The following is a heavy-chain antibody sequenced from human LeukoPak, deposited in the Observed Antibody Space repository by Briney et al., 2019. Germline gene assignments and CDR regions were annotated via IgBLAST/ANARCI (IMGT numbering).Heavy chain of an antibody. CDR3: ARAKPKNMVRGLIMRRESRYYFDY. J-gene: IGHJ4*02. CDR1: GFTVSGNY. CDR2: ISGSGGST. D-gene: IGHD3-10*01. Sequence: GGSLRLSCAASGFTVSGNYMTWVRQAPGKGLEWVSAISGSGGSTYYADSVKGRFTISRDNCKSTLYIQMNSLRAEDTAVYYCARAKPKNMVRGLIMRRESRYYFDYWGQGTLVTVSS. V-gene: IGHV3-53*01.